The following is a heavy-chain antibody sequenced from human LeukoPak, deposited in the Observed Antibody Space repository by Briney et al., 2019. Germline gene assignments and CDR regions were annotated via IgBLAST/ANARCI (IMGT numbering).Heavy chain of an antibody. CDR2: ISGSGGST. Sequence: PGGSLRLSCAASGFTFSSYWMSWVRQAPGKGLEWVSAISGSGGSTYYADSVKGRFTISRDNSKNTLHLQMNSLRAEDTAVYYCAKDEVVAAINTDWGQGTLVTVSS. J-gene: IGHJ4*02. D-gene: IGHD2-15*01. V-gene: IGHV3-23*01. CDR1: GFTFSSYW. CDR3: AKDEVVAAINTD.